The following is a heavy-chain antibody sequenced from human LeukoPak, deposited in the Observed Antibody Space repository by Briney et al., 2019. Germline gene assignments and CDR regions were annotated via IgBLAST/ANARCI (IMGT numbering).Heavy chain of an antibody. Sequence: PGGSLRLSCAASGFTFSNYWMDWVRQAPGKGLEWVAVISYDGSNKYYADSVKGRFTISRDNSKNTLYLQMNSLRAEDTAVYYCARESSEGFDYWGQEPWSPSPQ. J-gene: IGHJ4*01. CDR3: ARESSEGFDY. D-gene: IGHD3-16*02. CDR1: GFTFSNYW. V-gene: IGHV3-30-3*01. CDR2: ISYDGSNK.